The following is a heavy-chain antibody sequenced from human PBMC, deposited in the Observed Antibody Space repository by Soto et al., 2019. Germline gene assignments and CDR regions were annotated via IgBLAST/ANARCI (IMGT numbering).Heavy chain of an antibody. CDR3: VSCSSGEFYFDY. D-gene: IGHD3-10*01. J-gene: IGHJ4*02. V-gene: IGHV3-30-3*01. CDR2: ISYDGSNK. Sequence: GGSLRLSCAASGFTFSSYAMHWVRQAPGKGLEWVAVISYDGSNKYYADSVKGRFTISRDNSKNTLYLQMNSLRAEDTAVYYCVSCSSGEFYFDYWGQGTLVTVSS. CDR1: GFTFSSYA.